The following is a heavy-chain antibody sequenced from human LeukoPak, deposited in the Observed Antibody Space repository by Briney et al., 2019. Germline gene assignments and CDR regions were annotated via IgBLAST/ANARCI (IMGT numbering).Heavy chain of an antibody. Sequence: EPSETLSLTCTVSGGSISSSSYYWGWIRQPPGKGLEWIGSIYYSGSTYYNPSLKSRVTISVDTSKNQFSLKLSSVTAADTAVYYCARVPVNIWENWFDPWGQGTLVTVSS. D-gene: IGHD1-26*01. CDR2: IYYSGST. J-gene: IGHJ5*02. CDR3: ARVPVNIWENWFDP. V-gene: IGHV4-39*07. CDR1: GGSISSSSYY.